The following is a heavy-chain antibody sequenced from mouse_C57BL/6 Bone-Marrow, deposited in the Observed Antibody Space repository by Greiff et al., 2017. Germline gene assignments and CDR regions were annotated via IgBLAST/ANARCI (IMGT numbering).Heavy chain of an antibody. J-gene: IGHJ2*01. CDR2: IHPNSGST. CDR1: GYTFTSYW. Sequence: QLQQSGAELVKPGASVKLSCKASGYTFTSYWMHWVKQRPGQGLEWIGMIHPNSGSTNYNEKFKSKATLTVDKSSSTAYMQLSSLTSEDSAVYYCARTPITTVVASDYFDYWGQGTTLTVSS. D-gene: IGHD1-1*01. V-gene: IGHV1-64*01. CDR3: ARTPITTVVASDYFDY.